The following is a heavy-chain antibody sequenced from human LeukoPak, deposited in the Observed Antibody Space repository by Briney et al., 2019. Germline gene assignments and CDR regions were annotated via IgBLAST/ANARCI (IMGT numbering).Heavy chain of an antibody. CDR2: ITSGSSYR. V-gene: IGHV3-21*01. CDR1: GFTFSSYN. CDR3: ARDRLGAAHDAFDI. J-gene: IGHJ3*02. Sequence: GGSLRLSCAASGFTFSSYNMNWVRQAPGKGLEWVSSITSGSSYRFYADSVKGRFTISRDNAKNSLYLQMNSLRVEDTAVYYCARDRLGAAHDAFDIWGQGTMVTVSS. D-gene: IGHD1-26*01.